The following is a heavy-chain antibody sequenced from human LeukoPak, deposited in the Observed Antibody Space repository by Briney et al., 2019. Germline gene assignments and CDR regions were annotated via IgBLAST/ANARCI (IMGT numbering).Heavy chain of an antibody. V-gene: IGHV4-59*08. CDR2: IYYSGST. D-gene: IGHD2-15*01. CDR1: GGSIRSYY. Sequence: SETLSLSCTVSGGSIRSYYWGWIRQPPGKGLEWIGHIYYSGSTNYNPSLKSRVTISLDTSKQQFSLNLSSVTAADTAVYYCARRRKGWELLNEADTYDVWGQASLVTVSS. J-gene: IGHJ3*01. CDR3: ARRRKGWELLNEADTYDV.